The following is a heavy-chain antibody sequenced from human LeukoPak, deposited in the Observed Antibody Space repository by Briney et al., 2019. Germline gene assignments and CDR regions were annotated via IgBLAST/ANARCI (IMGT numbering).Heavy chain of an antibody. D-gene: IGHD6-13*01. CDR1: GYTFTSYG. CDR2: ISAYNGNT. CDR3: ARVCSSSWPYYYYYMDV. J-gene: IGHJ6*03. Sequence: ASVKVSCTASGYTFTSYGISWVRQAPGQGLEWMGWISAYNGNTNYAQKLQGRVTMTTDTSTSTAYMELRSLRSDDTAVYYCARVCSSSWPYYYYYMDVWGKGTTVTISS. V-gene: IGHV1-18*01.